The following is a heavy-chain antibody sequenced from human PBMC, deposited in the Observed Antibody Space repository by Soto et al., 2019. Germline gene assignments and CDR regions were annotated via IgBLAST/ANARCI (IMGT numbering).Heavy chain of an antibody. J-gene: IGHJ5*02. Sequence: QVQLVESGGGVVQPGRSLRLSCAASGFTFSSYGMHWVRQAPGKGLEWVAVISYDGSNKYYADSVKGRFTISRDNSKNTLYLQMNSLRAEDTAVYYCAKDSLPYYYDSGEVDHWGQGTLVTVSS. CDR3: AKDSLPYYYDSGEVDH. V-gene: IGHV3-30*18. CDR2: ISYDGSNK. CDR1: GFTFSSYG. D-gene: IGHD3-22*01.